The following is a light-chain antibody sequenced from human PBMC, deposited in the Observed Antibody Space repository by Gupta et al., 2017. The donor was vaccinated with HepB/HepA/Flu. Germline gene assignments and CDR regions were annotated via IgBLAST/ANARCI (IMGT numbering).Light chain of an antibody. CDR2: LNSDGSH. V-gene: IGLV4-69*02. J-gene: IGLJ2*01. Sequence: LVLPPSPSASASLGASVKLTCTLSSGPSSDAIEWHQQQPEKGPRDLMKLNSDGSHSKGDGIPDRFSGSSSGAERYLTIASRQAEDEDDYYCQTWGTGIVVFGGGTKLTVL. CDR3: QTWGTGIVV. CDR1: SGPSSDA.